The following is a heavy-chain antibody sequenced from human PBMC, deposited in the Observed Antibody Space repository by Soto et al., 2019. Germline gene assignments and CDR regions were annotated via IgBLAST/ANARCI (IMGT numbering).Heavy chain of an antibody. D-gene: IGHD2-15*01. CDR3: ARDLPNGSGGSCAEHPRYYYYGMDV. CDR2: IIPIFGTA. CDR1: GGTFSSYA. V-gene: IGHV1-69*01. Sequence: QVQLVQSGAEVKKPGSSVKVSCKASGGTFSSYAISWVRQAPGQGLEWMGGIIPIFGTANYAQKFQGRVTITADEYTSTADRELSSRRAEDTAVYYCARDLPNGSGGSCAEHPRYYYYGMDVWGQGTAVTVSS. J-gene: IGHJ6*02.